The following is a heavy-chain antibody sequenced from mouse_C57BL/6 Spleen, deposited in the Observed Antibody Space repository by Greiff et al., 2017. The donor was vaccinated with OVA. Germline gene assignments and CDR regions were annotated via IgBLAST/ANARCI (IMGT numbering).Heavy chain of an antibody. Sequence: QVQLKESGPELVKPGASVKISCKASGYAFSSSWMNWVKQRPGKGLEWIGRIYPGDGDTNYNGKFKGKATLTADKSSSTAYMQLSSLTSEDSAVYFCARGYGNSYFDYWGQGTTLTVSS. J-gene: IGHJ2*01. D-gene: IGHD2-10*02. CDR3: ARGYGNSYFDY. V-gene: IGHV1-82*01. CDR2: IYPGDGDT. CDR1: GYAFSSSW.